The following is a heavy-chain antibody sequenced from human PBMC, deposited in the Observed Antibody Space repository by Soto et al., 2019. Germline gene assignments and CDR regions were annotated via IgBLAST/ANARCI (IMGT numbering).Heavy chain of an antibody. Sequence: GGSLRLSCAASGFTFSSYWMSWVRQAPGKGLEWVANIKQDGSEKYYVDSVKGRFTISRDNAKNSLYLQMNSLRAEDTAVYYCARDKGAFAWGWFDPWGQGTLVTVSS. CDR2: IKQDGSEK. J-gene: IGHJ5*02. V-gene: IGHV3-7*01. CDR1: GFTFSSYW. D-gene: IGHD3-16*01. CDR3: ARDKGAFAWGWFDP.